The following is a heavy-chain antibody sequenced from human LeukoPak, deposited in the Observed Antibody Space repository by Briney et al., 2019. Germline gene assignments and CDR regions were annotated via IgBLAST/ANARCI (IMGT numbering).Heavy chain of an antibody. V-gene: IGHV3-7*01. J-gene: IGHJ3*02. CDR3: ARGPVRDAFDI. CDR2: IKQDGSDK. Sequence: GGSLRLSCAASGFTFTTHWMSWVRQAPGKGLEWVANIKQDGSDKYYVESVKGRFTISRDNAKNSLYLQMNSLRAEDTAVYYCARGPVRDAFDIWGQGTMVTVSS. CDR1: GFTFTTHW. D-gene: IGHD3-10*01.